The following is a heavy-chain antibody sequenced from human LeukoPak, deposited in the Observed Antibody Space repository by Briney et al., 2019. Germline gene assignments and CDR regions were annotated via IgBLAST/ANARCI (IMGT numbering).Heavy chain of an antibody. D-gene: IGHD2-2*02. V-gene: IGHV4-38-2*02. CDR3: VRYCSSTTCYTRAVDY. J-gene: IGHJ4*02. Sequence: SETLSLTCTVSGYSITSGYNWAWIRQPPGKVLEWIGSIYHSGSAYYNPTLKSRVTISVDTSKNQFSLKLSSVTAADTAVYYCVRYCSSTTCYTRAVDYWGQGTLVTVSS. CDR2: IYHSGSA. CDR1: GYSITSGYN.